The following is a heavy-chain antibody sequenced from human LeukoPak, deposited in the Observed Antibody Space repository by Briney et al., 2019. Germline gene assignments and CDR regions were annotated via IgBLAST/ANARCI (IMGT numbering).Heavy chain of an antibody. Sequence: PGGSLRLSCAASGFTFSSYAMSWVRQAPGKGLEGVSSITGGGYSTYYADSVKGRFTISRDNSGNSLFLHMDSLRAEDTAVYYCAKDASYSGTYIANFDYWGQGTLVTVSS. CDR2: ITGGGYST. CDR1: GFTFSSYA. CDR3: AKDASYSGTYIANFDY. V-gene: IGHV3-23*01. J-gene: IGHJ4*02. D-gene: IGHD1-26*01.